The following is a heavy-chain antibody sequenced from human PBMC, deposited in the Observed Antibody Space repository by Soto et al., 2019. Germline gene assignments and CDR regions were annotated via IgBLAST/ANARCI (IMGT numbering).Heavy chain of an antibody. Sequence: QVQLQQWGAGLLKPSETLSLTCAVYGGSFSGYYWSWIRQPPGKGLEWIGEINHSGSTNYNPSLKSRVSISVDTSKHQFSLKLSSVTAADTAVYYCARGRGYSRPYDYYYMDVWGKGTTVTVSS. V-gene: IGHV4-34*01. CDR3: ARGRGYSRPYDYYYMDV. CDR1: GGSFSGYY. J-gene: IGHJ6*03. CDR2: INHSGST. D-gene: IGHD6-13*01.